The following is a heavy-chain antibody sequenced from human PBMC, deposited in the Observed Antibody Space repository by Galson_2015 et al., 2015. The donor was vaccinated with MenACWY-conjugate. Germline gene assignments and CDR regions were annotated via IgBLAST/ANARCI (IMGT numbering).Heavy chain of an antibody. Sequence: SLRLSCAVSGFSFSSYAMSWVRQAPGKGLEWVSAISGSGGRTYYADSVKGRITISRDNSKNTLYLQMNSLRAEDTAVYYCAKERESSGYFDYWGQGTLVTVSS. CDR1: GFSFSSYA. CDR3: AKERESSGYFDY. V-gene: IGHV3-23*01. D-gene: IGHD3-22*01. CDR2: ISGSGGRT. J-gene: IGHJ4*02.